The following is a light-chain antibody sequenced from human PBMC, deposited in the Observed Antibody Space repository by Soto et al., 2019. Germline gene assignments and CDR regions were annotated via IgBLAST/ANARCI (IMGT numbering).Light chain of an antibody. CDR2: NSN. V-gene: IGLV1-47*02. CDR3: AAWDDSLSGRGV. Sequence: QSVLTQPPSASGTPGQRVTISCSGSISNIGSNHVYWYQQLPRTAPKLLIYNSNQRSSGVPDRFSGSRSGTSASLAISGLRSEDEADYYCAAWDDSLSGRGVFGTGTKVTVL. CDR1: ISNIGSNH. J-gene: IGLJ1*01.